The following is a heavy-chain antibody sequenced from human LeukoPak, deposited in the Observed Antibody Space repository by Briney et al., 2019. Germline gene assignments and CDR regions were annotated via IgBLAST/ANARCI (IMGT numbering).Heavy chain of an antibody. J-gene: IGHJ4*02. CDR2: INSDGGST. V-gene: IGHV3-74*01. CDR1: GFTFSSYW. Sequence: GGSLTLSCPASGFTFSSYWMHWVRPAPGKGLVWVSRINSDGGSTSYADSVKGRFTISRDNAKNTLYLQMNSLRAEDTAVYYCARRIQGMAPYYFDYWGQGTLVTVSS. CDR3: ARRIQGMAPYYFDY. D-gene: IGHD5-24*01.